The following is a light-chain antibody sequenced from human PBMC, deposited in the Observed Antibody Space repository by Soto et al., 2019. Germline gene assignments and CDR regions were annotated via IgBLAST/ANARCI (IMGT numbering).Light chain of an antibody. V-gene: IGKV3D-15*01. CDR1: ESIRTF. Sequence: EIVLRQSPATLSLSPGERAILSCRASESIRTFLAWYQQKPGHAPRLLIYGASTRATGIPARFSGSQSGTEFTLTISSLLSEDFAVYSCQQYNNWPLTFGGGTKVEIK. CDR2: GAS. CDR3: QQYNNWPLT. J-gene: IGKJ4*01.